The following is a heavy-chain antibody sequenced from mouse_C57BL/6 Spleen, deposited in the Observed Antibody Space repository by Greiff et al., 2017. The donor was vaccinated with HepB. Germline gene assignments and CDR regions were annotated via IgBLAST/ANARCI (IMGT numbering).Heavy chain of an antibody. D-gene: IGHD2-14*01. CDR3: ARLGTTGAMDY. CDR1: GYTFTDYY. CDR2: INPNNGGT. V-gene: IGHV1-26*01. Sequence: VQLQQSGPELVKPGASVKISCKASGYTFTDYYMNWVKQSHGKSLEWIGDINPNNGGTSYNQKFKGKATLTVDKSSSTAYMELRSLTSEDSAVYYCARLGTTGAMDYWGQGTSVTVSS. J-gene: IGHJ4*01.